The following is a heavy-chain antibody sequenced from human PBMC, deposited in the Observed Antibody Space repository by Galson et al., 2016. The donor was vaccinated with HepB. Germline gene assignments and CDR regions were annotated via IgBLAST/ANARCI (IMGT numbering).Heavy chain of an antibody. CDR1: GFSLSTSRVG. J-gene: IGHJ5*02. V-gene: IGHV2-5*01. Sequence: PALVKPTQTLTLTCTFSGFSLSTSRVGVGWIRQSPGKALEWLAVIYWNDEKHYSPSLKSRLTITKDTSKNQVVLTMTNMDPVDTGTYYCARGSGWLLDRWGQGTLVTVSS. D-gene: IGHD6-19*01. CDR2: IYWNDEK. CDR3: ARGSGWLLDR.